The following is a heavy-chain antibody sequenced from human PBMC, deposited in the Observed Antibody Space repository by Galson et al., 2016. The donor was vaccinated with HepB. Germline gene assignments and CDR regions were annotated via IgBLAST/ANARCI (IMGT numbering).Heavy chain of an antibody. Sequence: SLRLSCAASGFTFSDYYMSWIRQAPGKGLEWISYISTGSGHTNYADSVKGRFTISGDNAKNSLYLQMNSLRAEDTAVYYCARDCSSDCFTNIDYWGQGTLVTVSS. J-gene: IGHJ4*02. CDR2: ISTGSGHT. V-gene: IGHV3-11*06. D-gene: IGHD2-2*01. CDR3: ARDCSSDCFTNIDY. CDR1: GFTFSDYY.